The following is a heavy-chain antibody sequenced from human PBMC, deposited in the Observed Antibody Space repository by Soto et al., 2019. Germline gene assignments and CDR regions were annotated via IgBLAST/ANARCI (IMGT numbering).Heavy chain of an antibody. CDR1: GGSISSGDYY. Sequence: QVQLQESGPGLVKPSQTLSLTCTVSGGSISSGDYYWSWIRQPPGKGLEWIGYIYYSGSTYYNPSLQSRVTISVDTSKNQFSLKRSSVTAADTAVYYCARASGSSWNFDYWGQGTLVTVSS. V-gene: IGHV4-30-4*01. J-gene: IGHJ4*02. D-gene: IGHD6-13*01. CDR3: ARASGSSWNFDY. CDR2: IYYSGST.